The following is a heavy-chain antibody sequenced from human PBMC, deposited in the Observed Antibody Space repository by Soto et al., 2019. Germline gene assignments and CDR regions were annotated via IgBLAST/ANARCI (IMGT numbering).Heavy chain of an antibody. J-gene: IGHJ6*02. CDR3: ASGNCSSTSCQPNITLETDYYGMDV. CDR2: IIPIFGTA. V-gene: IGHV1-69*13. D-gene: IGHD2-2*01. Sequence: SVKVSCKASGGTFSSYAISWVRQAPGQGLEWMGGIIPIFGTANYAQKFQGRVTITADESTSTAYMELSSLRSEDTAVYYCASGNCSSTSCQPNITLETDYYGMDVWGQGTTVTVSS. CDR1: GGTFSSYA.